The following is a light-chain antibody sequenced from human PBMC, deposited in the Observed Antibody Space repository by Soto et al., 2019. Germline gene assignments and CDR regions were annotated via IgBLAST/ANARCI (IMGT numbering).Light chain of an antibody. CDR3: QQRSNWPPT. Sequence: EIVLTQSPATLSLSPGERATLSCRASQSASSYLAWYQQKPGQAPRLLIYDASNRATGIPARFNGSGSGTDFTLTISSLEAEDFAVYYCQQRSNWPPTFGQGTKVEIK. CDR2: DAS. CDR1: QSASSY. V-gene: IGKV3-11*01. J-gene: IGKJ1*01.